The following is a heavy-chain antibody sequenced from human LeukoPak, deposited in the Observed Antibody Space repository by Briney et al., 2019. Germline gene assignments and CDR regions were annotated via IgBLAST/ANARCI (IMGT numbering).Heavy chain of an antibody. Sequence: ASVKVSCKASGGTFSSYAISWVRQAPGQGLEWMGGIIPIFGTANYAQKFQGRVTITADESTSTAYMELSSLRSEDTAVYYCAREAGYCSSTSCFDAFDIWGQGTMVTVSS. CDR3: AREAGYCSSTSCFDAFDI. V-gene: IGHV1-69*01. CDR2: IIPIFGTA. J-gene: IGHJ3*02. CDR1: GGTFSSYA. D-gene: IGHD2-2*01.